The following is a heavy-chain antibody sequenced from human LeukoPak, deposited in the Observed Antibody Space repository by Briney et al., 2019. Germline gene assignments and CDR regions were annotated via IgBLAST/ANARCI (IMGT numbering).Heavy chain of an antibody. V-gene: IGHV4-4*07. J-gene: IGHJ5*02. Sequence: PSETLSLTCTVSGGSISSYYWSWIRQPAGKGLERIGRIYTSGSTNCNPSLKSRVTMSVDTSKNQFSLKLSSVTAADTAVYYCAAEPRIAAVYGARLHRMYNWFDPWGQGTLVTVSS. CDR1: GGSISSYY. CDR3: AAEPRIAAVYGARLHRMYNWFDP. D-gene: IGHD6-13*01. CDR2: IYTSGST.